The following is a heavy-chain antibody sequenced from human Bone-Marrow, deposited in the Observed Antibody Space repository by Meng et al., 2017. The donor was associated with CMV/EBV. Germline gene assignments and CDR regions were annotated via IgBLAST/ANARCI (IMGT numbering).Heavy chain of an antibody. CDR1: GFTVSSNY. D-gene: IGHD1-26*01. Sequence: GESLKISCAASGFTVSSNYMSWVRPAPGKGLEWVSVIYSGGSTYYADSVKGRVTISRDNANNSLYMQMSSLRAEDTAVYYCARGGRVGAIGAAFDIWGQGTMVTVSS. J-gene: IGHJ3*02. CDR2: IYSGGST. CDR3: ARGGRVGAIGAAFDI. V-gene: IGHV3-53*01.